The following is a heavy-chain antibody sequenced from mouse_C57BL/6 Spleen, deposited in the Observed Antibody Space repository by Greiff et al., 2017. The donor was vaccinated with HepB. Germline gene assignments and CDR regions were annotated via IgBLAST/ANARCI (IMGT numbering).Heavy chain of an antibody. Sequence: ESGPGLVKPSQSLSLTCSVTGYSITSGYYWNWIRQFPGNKLEWMGYISYDGSNNYNPSLKNRISITRDTSKNQFFLKLNSVTTEDTATYYCARDQDGYYPAYAMDYWGQGTSVTVSS. CDR2: ISYDGSN. D-gene: IGHD2-3*01. J-gene: IGHJ4*01. V-gene: IGHV3-6*01. CDR1: GYSITSGYY. CDR3: ARDQDGYYPAYAMDY.